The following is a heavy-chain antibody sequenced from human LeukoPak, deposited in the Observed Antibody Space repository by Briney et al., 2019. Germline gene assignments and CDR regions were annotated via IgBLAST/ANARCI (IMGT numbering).Heavy chain of an antibody. V-gene: IGHV4-61*01. CDR1: GGSVSSHRYY. CDR3: ARGRRGWLDP. Sequence: SETLSLTCTVSGGSVSSHRYYWGWLRQPPGKGLEWIGYIYYSGSTNYNPSLKSRVTISVDTSKNQFSLKLSSVTAADTAVYYCARGRRGWLDPWGQGTLVTVSS. J-gene: IGHJ5*02. CDR2: IYYSGST.